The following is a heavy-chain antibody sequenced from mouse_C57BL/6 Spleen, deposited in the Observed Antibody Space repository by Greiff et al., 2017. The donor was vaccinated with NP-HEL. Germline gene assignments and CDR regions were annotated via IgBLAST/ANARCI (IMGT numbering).Heavy chain of an antibody. D-gene: IGHD2-2*01. CDR3: ARGGLLWLRYFDV. Sequence: QVQLQQPGAELVMPGASVKLSCKASGYTFTSYWIHWVKQRPGQGLEWIGEIDPSDSYTNYNQKFKGKSTLTVDKSSSTAYMQLSSLTSEDSEVYYCARGGLLWLRYFDVWGTGTTVTVSS. CDR2: IDPSDSYT. J-gene: IGHJ1*03. V-gene: IGHV1-69*01. CDR1: GYTFTSYW.